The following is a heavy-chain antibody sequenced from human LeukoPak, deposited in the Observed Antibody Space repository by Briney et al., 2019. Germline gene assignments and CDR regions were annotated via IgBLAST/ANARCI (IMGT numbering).Heavy chain of an antibody. J-gene: IGHJ5*02. CDR3: ARVNNYFDP. CDR2: ITPYNGYT. CDR1: GYTFTNYG. Sequence: ASVKVSCKASGYTFTNYGISWVRQAPGQGLEWMGRITPYNGYTNYAQKLQGRVSLATDTSTSTAYMELRSLTSDDTVVYYCARVNNYFDPWGPGTLVTVSS. V-gene: IGHV1-18*01. D-gene: IGHD4-11*01.